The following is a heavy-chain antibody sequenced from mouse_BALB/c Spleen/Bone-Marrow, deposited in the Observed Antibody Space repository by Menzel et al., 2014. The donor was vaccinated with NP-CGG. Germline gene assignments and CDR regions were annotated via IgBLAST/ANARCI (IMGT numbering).Heavy chain of an antibody. CDR2: INPSNGGT. V-gene: IGHV1S81*02. D-gene: IGHD2-4*01. CDR1: GYTFTSYY. CDR3: TGSTMITYFDY. Sequence: QVQLKDSGAELVKPGASVKLSCKASGYTFTSYYMYWVKQRPGQGLEWIGEINPSNGGTNFNEKFKSKATLTVDKSSSTAYMQLSSLTSEDSAVYYCTGSTMITYFDYWGQGTTLTVSS. J-gene: IGHJ2*01.